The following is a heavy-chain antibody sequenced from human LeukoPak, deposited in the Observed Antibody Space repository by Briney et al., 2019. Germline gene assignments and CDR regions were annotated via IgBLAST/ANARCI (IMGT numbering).Heavy chain of an antibody. V-gene: IGHV3-7*01. J-gene: IGHJ4*02. CDR3: KSGGAAPGSFDY. Sequence: GGSLRLSCAASGFTFTRYWMAWVRQAPGKGLEWISNISQDGSEEYYVDSVKGRFTISRDNAKNSLYLQLNSLRVEDTAVYYCKSGGAAPGSFDYWGQGTLVTVSP. D-gene: IGHD1-1*01. CDR1: GFTFTRYW. CDR2: ISQDGSEE.